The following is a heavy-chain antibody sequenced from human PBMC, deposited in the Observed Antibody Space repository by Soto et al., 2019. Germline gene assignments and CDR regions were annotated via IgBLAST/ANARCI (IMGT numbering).Heavy chain of an antibody. CDR2: ISGSGGST. CDR1: GFTFSSYA. V-gene: IGHV3-23*01. J-gene: IGHJ4*02. Sequence: TGGSLRLSCAASGFTFSSYAMSWVRQAPGKGLEWVSAISGSGGSTYYADSVKGRFTISGDNSKNTLYLQMNSLRAEDTAVYYCAKGATGYSSGWSGYFDYWGQGTLVTVSS. CDR3: AKGATGYSSGWSGYFDY. D-gene: IGHD6-19*01.